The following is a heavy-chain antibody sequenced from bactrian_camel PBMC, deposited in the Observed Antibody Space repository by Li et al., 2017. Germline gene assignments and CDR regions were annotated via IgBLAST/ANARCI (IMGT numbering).Heavy chain of an antibody. CDR1: GITFSRHD. CDR2: ITSLPSLFRAA. CDR3: AEGRGSRGEHCYSLNY. Sequence: VQLVESGGGLVQPGESLRLSCVASGITFSRHDMSWVRQAPGKEVEWVAGITSLPSLFRAASYADSVKGRFTISQDSARNTVYLQMNNLQPEDTATYYCAEGRGSRGEHCYSLNYWGQGTQVTVS. J-gene: IGHJ4*01. V-gene: IGHV3S40*01. D-gene: IGHD6*01.